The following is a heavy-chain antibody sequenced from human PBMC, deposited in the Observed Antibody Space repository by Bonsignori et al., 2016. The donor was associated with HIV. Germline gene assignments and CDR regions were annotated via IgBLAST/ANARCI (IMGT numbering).Heavy chain of an antibody. V-gene: IGHV3-43D*04. Sequence: EVQLVESGGVVVQPGGPVETLLCSLWIHFCQIIAMHWVRQAPGKGLEWVSLVTRDGGRTYYADSVNGRFTISRDNSRNSLYLQMNSLRTEDTAFYYCAKDKGYSGSYFDYWGQGTLVIASS. J-gene: IGHJ4*02. D-gene: IGHD1-26*01. CDR1: IHFCQIIA. CDR2: VTRDGGRT. CDR3: AKDKGYSGSYFDY.